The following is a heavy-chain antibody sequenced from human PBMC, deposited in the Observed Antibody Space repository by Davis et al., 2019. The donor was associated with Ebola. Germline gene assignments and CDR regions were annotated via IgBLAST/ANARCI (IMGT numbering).Heavy chain of an antibody. CDR2: IKQDGSAK. J-gene: IGHJ4*02. D-gene: IGHD1-1*01. V-gene: IGHV3-7*01. CDR1: GFTFSNYW. Sequence: GESLKISCAASGFTFSNYWMTWVRQAPGKGLEWVANIKQDGSAKPYVGSVKGRFTISRDNTKNSLYLQMDSLRAEDTAVYYCTRHINWAFDYWGQGTLATVSS. CDR3: TRHINWAFDY.